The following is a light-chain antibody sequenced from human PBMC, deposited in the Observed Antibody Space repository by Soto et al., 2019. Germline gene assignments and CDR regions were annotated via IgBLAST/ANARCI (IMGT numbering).Light chain of an antibody. CDR3: LQDHNYPLT. Sequence: AIQMTQSPSSLSVSVGDRDTITCRASQGIGIDVGWYQQKPGRAPKLLIYAASSLQSGVPSRFSGSRSGTDFTLTISSLQPEDFSTYYCLQDHNYPLTFGGGTKVEIK. CDR2: AAS. CDR1: QGIGID. V-gene: IGKV1-6*01. J-gene: IGKJ4*01.